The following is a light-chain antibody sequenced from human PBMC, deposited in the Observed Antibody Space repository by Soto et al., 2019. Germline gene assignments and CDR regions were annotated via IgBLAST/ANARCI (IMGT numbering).Light chain of an antibody. CDR3: SSYTSGGNYV. V-gene: IGLV2-14*01. CDR2: DVS. CDR1: SSDVAAYNF. J-gene: IGLJ1*01. Sequence: QSALTQPASVSGSPGQSVAISCTGTSSDVAAYNFVSWYQQHPGKAPKLKVFDVSNRPSGVSDRFSGSKSGNTASLTISGLQAEDEADYYCSSYTSGGNYVFGTGTKLTVL.